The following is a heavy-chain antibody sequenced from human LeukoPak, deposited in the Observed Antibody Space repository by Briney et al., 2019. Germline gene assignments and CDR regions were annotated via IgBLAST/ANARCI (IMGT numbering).Heavy chain of an antibody. CDR1: GHSLTELS. J-gene: IGHJ4*02. CDR3: ARDLFSRYGVVD. CDR2: INPNSGGT. D-gene: IGHD2-15*01. V-gene: IGHV1-2*04. Sequence: ASVKVSCKVSGHSLTELSMHWVRQAPGKGLEWMGWINPNSGGTNYAQKFQGWVTMTRDTSISTAYMELSRLRSDDTAVYYCARDLFSRYGVVDWGQGTLVTVSS.